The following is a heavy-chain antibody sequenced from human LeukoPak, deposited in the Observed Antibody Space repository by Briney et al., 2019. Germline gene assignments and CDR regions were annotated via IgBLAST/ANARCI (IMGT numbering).Heavy chain of an antibody. J-gene: IGHJ4*02. CDR1: GDTFSNFV. Sequence: GASVKVSCKTSGDTFSNFVISWVRQAPGQGLEWMGVIITIFHTPYYAPKFQGRVTITADKSTSTVYMEVSSLRSEDTAVYYCARVRGVGSDSFDYWGQGTLVTVSS. V-gene: IGHV1-69*06. CDR3: ARVRGVGSDSFDY. D-gene: IGHD3-10*01. CDR2: IITIFHTP.